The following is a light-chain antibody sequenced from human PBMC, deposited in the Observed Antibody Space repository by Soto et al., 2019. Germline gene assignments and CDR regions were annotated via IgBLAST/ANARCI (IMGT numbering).Light chain of an antibody. J-gene: IGKJ4*01. CDR1: QDISNY. CDR3: QQFDSLPLT. CDR2: DAS. Sequence: DIPMTQSPSSLSAFVGDRVTITCQASQDISNYLNWYQQKPGKAPKFLIYDASNLEIGVPSRFSGSGSGTDFTLPISSLQPEDFATYYCQQFDSLPLTFGGGTKVEIK. V-gene: IGKV1-33*01.